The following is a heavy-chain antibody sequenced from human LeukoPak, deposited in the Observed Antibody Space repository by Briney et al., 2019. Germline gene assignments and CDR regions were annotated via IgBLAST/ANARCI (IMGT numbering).Heavy chain of an antibody. V-gene: IGHV1-2*02. CDR1: GYTFTGYY. J-gene: IGHJ5*02. CDR3: ARDLGSYRIGFDP. CDR2: INPNSGGT. D-gene: IGHD3-16*02. Sequence: ASVKVSCKASGYTFTGYYIHWVRQAPGQGLEWMGWINPNSGGTNYAQKFQGRVTMTRDTSISTAYMELSRLRSDDTAVYYCARDLGSYRIGFDPWGQGTLVTVSS.